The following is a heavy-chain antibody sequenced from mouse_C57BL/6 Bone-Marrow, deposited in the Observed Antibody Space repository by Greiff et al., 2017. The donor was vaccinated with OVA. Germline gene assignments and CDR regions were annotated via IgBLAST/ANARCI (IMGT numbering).Heavy chain of an antibody. J-gene: IGHJ1*03. CDR2: IDPENGDT. CDR1: GFNIKDDY. Sequence: VHVKQSGAELVRPGASVKLSCTASGFNIKDDYMHWVKQRPEQGLEWIGWIDPENGDTEYASKFQGKATITADTSSNTAYLQLSSLTSEDTAVYYCTTTTVVPQYFDVWGTGTTVTVSS. D-gene: IGHD1-1*01. CDR3: TTTTVVPQYFDV. V-gene: IGHV14-4*01.